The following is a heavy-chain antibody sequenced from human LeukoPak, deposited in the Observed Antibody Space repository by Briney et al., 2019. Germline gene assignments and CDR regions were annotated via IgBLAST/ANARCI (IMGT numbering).Heavy chain of an antibody. CDR1: GFTITNYW. J-gene: IGHJ4*02. CDR3: ARADILGAYYYGSGSPDY. CDR2: INSDGSIT. D-gene: IGHD3-10*01. V-gene: IGHV3-74*03. Sequence: GGSLRLSCAASGFTITNYWMHWVRQAPRKGLVWVSRINSDGSITTYEGSVKGRFTISRDNAKNMLYLQMDSLRAEDTAVYYCARADILGAYYYGSGSPDYWGQGTLVTVSS.